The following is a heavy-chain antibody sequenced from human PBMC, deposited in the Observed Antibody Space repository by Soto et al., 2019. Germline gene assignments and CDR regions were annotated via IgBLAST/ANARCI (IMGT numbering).Heavy chain of an antibody. D-gene: IGHD6-13*01. V-gene: IGHV4-61*01. CDR3: AREAPYSSSWYKSSWFDP. CDR1: GRSVSSGSYY. Sequence: SETLSLTCTVSGRSVSSGSYYWSWIRQPPGKGLEWIGYIYYSGSTNYNPSLKSRVTISVDTSKNQFSLKLSSVTAADTAVYYCAREAPYSSSWYKSSWFDPWGQGTLVTVSS. CDR2: IYYSGST. J-gene: IGHJ5*02.